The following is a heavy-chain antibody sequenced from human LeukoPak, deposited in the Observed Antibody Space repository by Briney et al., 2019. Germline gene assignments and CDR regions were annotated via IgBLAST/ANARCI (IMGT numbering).Heavy chain of an antibody. V-gene: IGHV3-73*01. CDR3: VISGVVVAATFDY. CDR2: IRSEAKSYAT. D-gene: IGHD2-15*01. CDR1: GFIFSDSN. J-gene: IGHJ4*02. Sequence: GGSLRLSCAASGFIFSDSNMHWVRQASGKGLEWVGQIRSEAKSYATAYAASVKGRFIISRDDSKNTAYLQMNSLKTEDTAVYYCVISGVVVAATFDYWGQGTLVTVSS.